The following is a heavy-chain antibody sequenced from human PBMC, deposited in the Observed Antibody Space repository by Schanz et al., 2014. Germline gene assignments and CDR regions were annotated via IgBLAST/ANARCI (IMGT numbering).Heavy chain of an antibody. D-gene: IGHD7-27*01. V-gene: IGHV3-48*04. J-gene: IGHJ3*02. CDR2: ISRDGTTS. CDR1: GFTFRDYS. Sequence: EVQLVESGGGLVQPGGSLRLSCEASGFTFRDYSMNWVRQAPGKGPEWLSYISRDGTTSYYADSVKGRFTISRDNAKNSLYLEMTSLRGEDTAVYYCARENLNWEAFDIWGQGTVVTVSS. CDR3: ARENLNWEAFDI.